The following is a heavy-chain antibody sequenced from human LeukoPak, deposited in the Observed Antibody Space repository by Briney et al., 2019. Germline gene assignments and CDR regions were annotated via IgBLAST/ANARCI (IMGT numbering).Heavy chain of an antibody. CDR1: GFTFSSYA. D-gene: IGHD4-17*01. J-gene: IGHJ5*02. CDR3: IVFGDSNH. Sequence: GGSLRLSCAASGFTFSSYAMSWVRQAPGKGLEWVSATHSSGGTYYADSVKGRFTISRDTSKNTLYLQINSLSVEDTAVYYCIVFGDSNHWGQGTLVTVSS. CDR2: THSSGGT. V-gene: IGHV3-23*01.